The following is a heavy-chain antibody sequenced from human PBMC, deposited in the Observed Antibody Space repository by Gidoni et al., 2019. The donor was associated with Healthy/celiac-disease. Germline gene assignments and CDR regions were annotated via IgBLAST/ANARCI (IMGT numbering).Heavy chain of an antibody. V-gene: IGHV3-23*01. J-gene: IGHJ4*02. CDR3: AKEGRSTTVTAFDY. D-gene: IGHD4-17*01. CDR1: GFPFSSYA. Sequence: EVQLLESGGGLVQPGGSLRLSCSASGFPFSSYAMSWVRQAPGKGLEWVAAISGSGGSTYYADSVKGRFTISRDNSKNTLYLQMNSLRAEDTAVYYCAKEGRSTTVTAFDYWGQGTLVTVSS. CDR2: ISGSGGST.